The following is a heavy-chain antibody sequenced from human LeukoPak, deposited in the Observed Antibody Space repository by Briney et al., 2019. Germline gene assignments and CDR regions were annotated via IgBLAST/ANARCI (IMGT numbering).Heavy chain of an antibody. Sequence: ASVKVSCKASGYTFTGYYMHCVRQAPGQGLEWMGWINPNSGGTNYAQKFQGWVTMTRDTSISTAYMELSRLRSDDTAVYYCARGYDSVYYYGMDVWGKGTTVTVSS. D-gene: IGHD3-3*01. CDR3: ARGYDSVYYYGMDV. CDR2: INPNSGGT. V-gene: IGHV1-2*04. CDR1: GYTFTGYY. J-gene: IGHJ6*04.